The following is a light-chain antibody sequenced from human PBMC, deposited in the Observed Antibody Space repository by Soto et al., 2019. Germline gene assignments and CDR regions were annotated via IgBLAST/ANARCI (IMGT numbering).Light chain of an antibody. CDR2: GAS. V-gene: IGKV3-20*01. CDR1: QSVSGSY. CDR3: QQYGSSPLT. Sequence: EIVLTQSPGTLSLSPGERATLSCRASQSVSGSYLAWYQQKPGQAPRLLIYGASSRATGIPDRFSGSGSGTDFTLTISGLEPEDFAVFYCQQYGSSPLTFGRGTKVEIK. J-gene: IGKJ4*01.